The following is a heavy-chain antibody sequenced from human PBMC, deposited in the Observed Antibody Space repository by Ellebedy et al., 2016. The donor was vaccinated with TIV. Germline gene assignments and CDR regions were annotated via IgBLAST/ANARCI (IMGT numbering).Heavy chain of an antibody. CDR2: IWYDGSNQ. CDR3: AKDGGELDVVVVGATPTGTADFDY. Sequence: GESLKISCAASGFTFSSYGMHWVRQAPGKGLEWVAVIWYDGSNQYYADSVKGRFTISRDNSNNTQYLQMNSLRAEDTAVYYCAKDGGELDVVVVGATPTGTADFDYWGQGTLVTVSS. CDR1: GFTFSSYG. V-gene: IGHV3-33*06. J-gene: IGHJ4*02. D-gene: IGHD2-15*01.